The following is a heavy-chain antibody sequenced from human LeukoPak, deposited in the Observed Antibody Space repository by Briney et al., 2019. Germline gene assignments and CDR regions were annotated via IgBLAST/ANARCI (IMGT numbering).Heavy chain of an antibody. V-gene: IGHV4-39*01. D-gene: IGHD2-15*01. CDR2: IYYSGST. Sequence: SETLSLTCTVSGGSISSSSYYWGWIRQPPGKGLEWIGSIYYSGSTYYNPSLKSRVTISVDTSKNQFSLELSSVTAADTAVYYCARLVEVGVWFDPWGQGTLVTVSS. CDR3: ARLVEVGVWFDP. CDR1: GGSISSSSYY. J-gene: IGHJ5*02.